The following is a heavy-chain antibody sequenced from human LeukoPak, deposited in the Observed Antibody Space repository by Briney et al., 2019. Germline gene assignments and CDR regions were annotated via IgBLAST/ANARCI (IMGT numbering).Heavy chain of an antibody. CDR3: ARDSDNNSIDY. D-gene: IGHD1-1*01. V-gene: IGHV1-46*01. J-gene: IGHJ4*02. Sequence: ASVKVSCKASGYTFTSYHIHWVRQAPGQGLEWMGIINPSGDYTPHAQKFQGRVTMTKDTSTSTVYMELSSLRAEDTAVYYCARDSDNNSIDYWGQGTLVTVSS. CDR1: GYTFTSYH. CDR2: INPSGDYT.